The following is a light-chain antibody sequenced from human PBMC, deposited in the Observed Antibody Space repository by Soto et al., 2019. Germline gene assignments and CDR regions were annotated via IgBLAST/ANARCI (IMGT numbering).Light chain of an antibody. CDR2: AAS. J-gene: IGKJ1*01. CDR3: QQYGNSPWT. V-gene: IGKV3-20*01. Sequence: EIVLTQSPGTLSSSPGERATLSCRASQSVSSNYLAWCQQKPGQAPRLLIYAASSRATGIPDRFSGSGSGTDFTLTISRLEPEDFAVYYCQQYGNSPWTFGQGTKVEI. CDR1: QSVSSNY.